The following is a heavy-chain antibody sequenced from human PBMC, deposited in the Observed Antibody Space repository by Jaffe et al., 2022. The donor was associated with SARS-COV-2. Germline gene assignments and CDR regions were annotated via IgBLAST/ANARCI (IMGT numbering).Heavy chain of an antibody. CDR3: ARDTYYYNSGSPLEY. J-gene: IGHJ4*02. D-gene: IGHD3-10*01. Sequence: EVQLVESGGGLVQPGRSLRLSCAASGFTFDDYGMHWVRQVPGKGLEWVSGINWNSADVGYADSVKGRFAISRDNAKSSLYLQMNSLRPDDTALYYCARDTYYYNSGSPLEYWGQGTLVTVSS. V-gene: IGHV3-9*01. CDR2: INWNSADV. CDR1: GFTFDDYG.